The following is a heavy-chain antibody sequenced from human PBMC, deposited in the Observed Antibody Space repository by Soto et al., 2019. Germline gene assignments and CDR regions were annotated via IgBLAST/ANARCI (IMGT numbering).Heavy chain of an antibody. CDR1: GGSFSGYY. V-gene: IGHV4-34*01. D-gene: IGHD3-16*02. J-gene: IGHJ6*02. CDR2: INHSGST. CDR3: ARLSHYDYVWGSYRSYYYYGMDV. Sequence: PSETLSLTCAVYGGSFSGYYWSWIRQPPVNGLEWIGEINHSGSTNYNPSLKSRVTISVDTSKNQFSLKLSSVTAADTAVYYRARLSHYDYVWGSYRSYYYYGMDVWGQGTTVTVSS.